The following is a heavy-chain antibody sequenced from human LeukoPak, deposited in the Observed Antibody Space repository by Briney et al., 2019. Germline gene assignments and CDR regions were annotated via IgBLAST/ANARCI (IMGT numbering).Heavy chain of an antibody. CDR2: INSDGTTT. CDR1: GFTFSPYW. J-gene: IGHJ4*02. CDR3: ARGTALQDY. V-gene: IGHV3-74*01. Sequence: AGGSLRLSCATSGFTFSPYWMHWVRQAPGKGLVWVSHINSDGTTTNYADSVKGRFSISRDNAQNTLYLQMNSLRAEDTAVYYCARGTALQDYWGQGTLVTVSS. D-gene: IGHD2/OR15-2a*01.